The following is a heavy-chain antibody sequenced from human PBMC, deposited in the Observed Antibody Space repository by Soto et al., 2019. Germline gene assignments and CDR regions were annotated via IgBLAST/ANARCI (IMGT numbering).Heavy chain of an antibody. Sequence: EVQLVESGGGLIQPGGSLRLSCAASGFPVIGNYMSGFRQAPGRGREGVSVIYSGVSTTYADSVRGRFTITRDNSKNTLYLQMNSLRAEDTAVYYCARAYSSSSGTYYFDYWGQGTLVTVSS. J-gene: IGHJ4*02. D-gene: IGHD6-6*01. CDR3: ARAYSSSSGTYYFDY. V-gene: IGHV3-53*01. CDR1: GFPVIGNY. CDR2: IYSGVST.